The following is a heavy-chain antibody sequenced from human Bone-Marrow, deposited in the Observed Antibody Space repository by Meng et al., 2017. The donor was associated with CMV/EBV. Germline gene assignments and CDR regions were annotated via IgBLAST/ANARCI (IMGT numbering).Heavy chain of an antibody. J-gene: IGHJ6*02. V-gene: IGHV3-20*04. CDR2: IKWNGGST. CDR3: ARDQSDEYETGWEVDHYDMDV. CDR1: GFTFESFD. D-gene: IGHD1-26*01. Sequence: GESLKISCAASGFTFESFDMCWFRQAPGKGLEWVSGIKWNGGSTGYTDSVKGRFTISRDNAKNSLYLQMNNLRAEDTALYFCARDQSDEYETGWEVDHYDMDVWGQGTTVTVSS.